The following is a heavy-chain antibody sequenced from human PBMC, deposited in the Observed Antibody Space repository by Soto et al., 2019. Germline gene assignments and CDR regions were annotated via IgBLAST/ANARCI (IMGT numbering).Heavy chain of an antibody. CDR3: ARGGTEHSSSHKYGFDV. D-gene: IGHD6-6*01. CDR1: GGSISNGDYS. CDR2: VSYRGGA. J-gene: IGHJ6*02. Sequence: QVQLQESGPGLVKSSQTLSLTCTVSGGSISNGDYSWTGIRQLPGRGLEWIGNVSYRGGAHYNPSLQSRVTISLDTSKTQFSMKLRSVTAADTAMYYCARGGTEHSSSHKYGFDVWGQGPTVIVSS. V-gene: IGHV4-31*03.